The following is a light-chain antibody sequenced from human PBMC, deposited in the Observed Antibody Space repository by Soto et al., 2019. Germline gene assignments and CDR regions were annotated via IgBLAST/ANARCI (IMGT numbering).Light chain of an antibody. V-gene: IGLV1-47*01. CDR1: SSNIGSNY. CDR2: RNN. J-gene: IGLJ3*02. Sequence: QAVVTQPPSASGTPGQRVTISCSGSSSNIGSNYVFWYQHVPGTAPKLLIHRNNERPSGVPDRFSGSKSGTSASLAISGLRSEDEADYFCAGWDGSLSGWVFGGGTKLTVL. CDR3: AGWDGSLSGWV.